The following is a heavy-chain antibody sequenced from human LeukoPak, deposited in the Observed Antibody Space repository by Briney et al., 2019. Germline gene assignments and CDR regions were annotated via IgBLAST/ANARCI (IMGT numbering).Heavy chain of an antibody. CDR1: GFTFSSYA. CDR3: AKGYYYDSSGYYDY. Sequence: GGSLRLSCAASGFTFSSYAMSWVRQAPGKGLEWVSAISGSGGSTYYADSVKGRFTISRDNSKNTLYLQMNSLRAEDTAVYYCAKGYYYDSSGYYDYWGQGTLVTVSS. V-gene: IGHV3-23*01. D-gene: IGHD3-22*01. CDR2: ISGSGGST. J-gene: IGHJ4*02.